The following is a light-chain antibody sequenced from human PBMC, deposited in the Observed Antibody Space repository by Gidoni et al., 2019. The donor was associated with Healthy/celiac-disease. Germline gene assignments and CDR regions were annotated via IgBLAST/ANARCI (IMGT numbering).Light chain of an antibody. J-gene: IGLJ3*02. CDR1: ALPKKY. CDR2: KDS. V-gene: IGLV3-25*02. CDR3: QSADSSGTYKV. Sequence: SYELTQPPSVSVSPGQTARITCYGDALPKKYAYWYQQKPGQAPVLVRYKDSERTSGIPERFSGSSSGTTVTLTISGVQAEDEADYYCQSADSSGTYKVFGGGTKLTVL.